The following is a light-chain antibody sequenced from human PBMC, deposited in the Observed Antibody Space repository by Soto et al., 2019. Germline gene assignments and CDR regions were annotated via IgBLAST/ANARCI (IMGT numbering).Light chain of an antibody. CDR3: QQGYSNPWT. J-gene: IGKJ1*01. CDR1: QSVNTY. CDR2: AAS. V-gene: IGKV1-39*01. Sequence: DIQMTQSPSSLSASVGDRVTIAFGASQSVNTYLHWYQQKAGQAPKLLIYAASNLQSGVPSRFSGRGSGTDFTLTVESLQPEDFATYYCQQGYSNPWTFGQGTKV.